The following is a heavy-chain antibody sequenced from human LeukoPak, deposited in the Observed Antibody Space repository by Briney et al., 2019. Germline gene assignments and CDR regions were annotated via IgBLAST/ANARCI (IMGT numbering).Heavy chain of an antibody. D-gene: IGHD2-2*01. CDR2: IRSDGSTE. J-gene: IGHJ3*02. CDR1: RFTFSSFG. Sequence: GGALRLSCAPSRFTFSSFGMHWVREAPGPGLEWGIRSDGSTELYADSVQGRLTMSRHNSKHTLYLQMPRARAEDTGVYCCAKVEGYCSGTRCPQAAFDIWGQGTMVTVSS. V-gene: IGHV3-30*02. CDR3: AKVEGYCSGTRCPQAAFDI.